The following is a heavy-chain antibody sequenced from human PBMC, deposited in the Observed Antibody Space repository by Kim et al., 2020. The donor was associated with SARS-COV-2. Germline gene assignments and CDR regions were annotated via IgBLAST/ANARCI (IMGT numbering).Heavy chain of an antibody. V-gene: IGHV4-39*01. CDR2: LYYSGST. CDR1: GGSISSSSYY. J-gene: IGHJ5*02. Sequence: SETLSLTCTVSGGSISSSSYYWGWHRQPPGKGLEWNGSLYYSGSTYYNPSLKSRVSISIDTTKNQLYLKLGSVTAAATDECSGARPDYSSSSSWFDPWG. D-gene: IGHD6-6*01. CDR3: ARPDYSSSSSWFDP.